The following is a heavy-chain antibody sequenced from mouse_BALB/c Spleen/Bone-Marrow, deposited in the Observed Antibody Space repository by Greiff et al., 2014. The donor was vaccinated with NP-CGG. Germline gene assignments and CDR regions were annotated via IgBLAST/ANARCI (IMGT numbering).Heavy chain of an antibody. V-gene: IGHV1S56*01. CDR3: ARDTMDY. J-gene: IGHJ4*01. Sequence: VNVEESGPELVKPGASVRISCKASGYTFTSYYIHWVKQRPGQGLEWIGWIYPGNVNTKYNEKFKGKATLTADKSSSTAYMQLSSLTSEDSAVYFCARDTMDYWGQGTSVTVSS. CDR2: IYPGNVNT. CDR1: GYTFTSYY.